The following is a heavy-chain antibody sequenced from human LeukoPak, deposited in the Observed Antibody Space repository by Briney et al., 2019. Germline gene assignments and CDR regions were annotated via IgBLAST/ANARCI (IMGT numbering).Heavy chain of an antibody. D-gene: IGHD4-23*01. V-gene: IGHV4-34*01. CDR3: AGKYGGYQPVDY. Sequence: SETLSLTCAVYGGSFSGYYWSWIRQPPGKGLEWIGEINHSGSTNYNPSLKSRVTISADTSKNQFSLKLSSVTAADTAVYYCAGKYGGYQPVDYWGQGTLVTVSS. J-gene: IGHJ4*02. CDR1: GGSFSGYY. CDR2: INHSGST.